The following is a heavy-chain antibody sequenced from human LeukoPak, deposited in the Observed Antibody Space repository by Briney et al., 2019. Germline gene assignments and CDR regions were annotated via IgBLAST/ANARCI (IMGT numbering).Heavy chain of an antibody. CDR1: GLTFNSYA. D-gene: IGHD6-6*01. CDR3: AKNRWAARIIIDAFDI. CDR2: ISGNGGST. Sequence: TGGPLTLPCAPSGLTFNSYAMSWLRQAPRKGLEWVSSISGNGGSTYYAVSVQGRFTISRDNSNNTLYLQMNSLKVEDTAVYYCAKNRWAARIIIDAFDIWGQGTMVTVSS. J-gene: IGHJ3*02. V-gene: IGHV3-23*01.